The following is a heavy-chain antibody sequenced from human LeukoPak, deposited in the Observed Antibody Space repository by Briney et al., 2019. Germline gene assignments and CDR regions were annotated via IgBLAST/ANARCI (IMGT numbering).Heavy chain of an antibody. D-gene: IGHD6-19*01. CDR1: GFTFSSYW. V-gene: IGHV3-74*01. CDR2: INSDGSST. CDR3: ARATSSGWYVNTVD. J-gene: IGHJ4*02. Sequence: PGGSLRLSCAASGFTFSSYWMHWVRQAPGEGLVWVSRINSDGSSTSYADSVKGRFTISRDNAKNTLYLQMNSLRAEDTAVYYCARATSSGWYVNTVDWGQGTLVTVSS.